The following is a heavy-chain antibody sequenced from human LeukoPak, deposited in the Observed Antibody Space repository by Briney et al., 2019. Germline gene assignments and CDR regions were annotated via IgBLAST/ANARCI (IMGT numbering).Heavy chain of an antibody. Sequence: SETLSLTCTVSGGSISSSNYYWGCIRQPPGKGLEWIGSIYYTGSSYYNPSLRSRVTISVDTSKNQFSLKLTSMTAADTAVYYCARVARKISGYPFDYWGQGTLVTVSS. V-gene: IGHV4-39*01. J-gene: IGHJ4*02. CDR2: IYYTGSS. D-gene: IGHD3-22*01. CDR1: GGSISSSNYY. CDR3: ARVARKISGYPFDY.